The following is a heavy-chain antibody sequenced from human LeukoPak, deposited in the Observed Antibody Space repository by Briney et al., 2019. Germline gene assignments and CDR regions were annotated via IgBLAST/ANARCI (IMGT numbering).Heavy chain of an antibody. CDR1: GYTFTSYG. D-gene: IGHD2-21*02. CDR3: ARDAVSTVTAGGIDY. CDR2: ISAYSGNT. Sequence: GASVKVSCKASGYTFTSYGISWVRQAPGQGLEWMAWISAYSGNTEYAENIQGRVTMTTDTSTSTAYMELRSLRSDDTAAYYCARDAVSTVTAGGIDYWGQGTLVTVSS. V-gene: IGHV1-18*01. J-gene: IGHJ4*02.